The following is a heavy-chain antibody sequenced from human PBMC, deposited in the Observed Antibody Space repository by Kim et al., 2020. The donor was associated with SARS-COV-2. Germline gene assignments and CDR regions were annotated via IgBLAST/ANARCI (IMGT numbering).Heavy chain of an antibody. CDR3: VRIRCYCGGTSCQAAYFDY. V-gene: IGHV2-70*17. D-gene: IGHD2-2*01. J-gene: IGHJ4*02. Sequence: SGPTLVKPTQTLTLTCTFSGFALSTSAMCVSWIRQPPGKALEWLARIDWDDDKFYSTSLKTRLTISKDTSKNQVVLTMTNMDPVDTATYYCVRIRCYCGGTSCQAAYFDYWGQGILVTVSS. CDR1: GFALSTSAMC. CDR2: IDWDDDK.